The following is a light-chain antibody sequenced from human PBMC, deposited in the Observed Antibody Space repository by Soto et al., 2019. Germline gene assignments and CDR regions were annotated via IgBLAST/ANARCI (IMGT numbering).Light chain of an antibody. Sequence: QSVLTQPASVSGSPGQSITISCTGTSSDVGGYNYVSWYQQHPGKAPKLMIYEVTNRPSGVSNRFSGSKSGNTASLTISGLQADDEADYYCSSYTSSITYVFGTGTNLTVL. J-gene: IGLJ1*01. CDR2: EVT. CDR1: SSDVGGYNY. V-gene: IGLV2-14*01. CDR3: SSYTSSITYV.